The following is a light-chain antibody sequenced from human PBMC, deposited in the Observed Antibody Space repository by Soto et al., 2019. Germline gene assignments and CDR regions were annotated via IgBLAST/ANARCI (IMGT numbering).Light chain of an antibody. Sequence: DIQMTQSPSSLSASVGDRVTITCRASQSISSYLNWYQQKPGKAPKLLIYAASSLQSGVPSRFSGSGSGTDFTLTISSLQPEDFATYYCQQSYNTLALTFGGGTKVAIK. V-gene: IGKV1-39*01. CDR2: AAS. CDR3: QQSYNTLALT. CDR1: QSISSY. J-gene: IGKJ4*01.